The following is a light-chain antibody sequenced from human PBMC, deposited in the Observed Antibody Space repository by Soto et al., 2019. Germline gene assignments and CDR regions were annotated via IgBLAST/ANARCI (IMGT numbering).Light chain of an antibody. V-gene: IGLV2-14*01. CDR3: SSYTSSSTLYV. Sequence: QSVLTQPRSVSGSPGQSVTVSCTGTSRDVAVYSYVSWYQQHPGKAPKLMIYEVSNRPSGVSNRFSGSKSGNTASLTISGLQAEDEADYYCSSYTSSSTLYVFGTGTKVTVL. J-gene: IGLJ1*01. CDR2: EVS. CDR1: SRDVAVYSY.